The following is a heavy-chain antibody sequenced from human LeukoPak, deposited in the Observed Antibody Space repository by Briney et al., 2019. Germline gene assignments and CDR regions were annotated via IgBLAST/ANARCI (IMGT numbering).Heavy chain of an antibody. CDR1: GFTFSNYA. CDR2: IYSGGST. CDR3: ARERAVQQLVPHYYYYMDV. J-gene: IGHJ6*03. D-gene: IGHD6-13*01. V-gene: IGHV3-53*01. Sequence: GGSLRLSCAASGFTFSNYAMSWVRQAPGKGLEWVSVIYSGGSTYYADSVKGRFTISRDNSKNTLYLQMNSLRAEDTAVYYCARERAVQQLVPHYYYYMDVWGKGTTVTVSS.